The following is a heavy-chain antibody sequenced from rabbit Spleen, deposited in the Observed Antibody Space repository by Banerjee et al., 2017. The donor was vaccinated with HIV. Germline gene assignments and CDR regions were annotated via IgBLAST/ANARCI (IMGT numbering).Heavy chain of an antibody. CDR3: ARDLDGVIGWNFGW. D-gene: IGHD4-1*01. Sequence: QSLEESGGGLVQPGGTLTLTCTASGFSFSSSKYMCWVRQAPGKGLEWIACIYAGSSDSTYYASWAKGRFTISKTSSTTVTLQMNSLTAADTATYFCARDLDGVIGWNFGWWGPGTLVTVS. CDR2: IYAGSSDST. V-gene: IGHV1S40*01. J-gene: IGHJ4*01. CDR1: GFSFSSSKY.